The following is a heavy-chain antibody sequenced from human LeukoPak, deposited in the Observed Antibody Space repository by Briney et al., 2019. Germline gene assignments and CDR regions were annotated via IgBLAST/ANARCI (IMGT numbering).Heavy chain of an antibody. CDR1: GGTFSSYA. CDR2: IIPIFGTA. D-gene: IGHD3-22*01. Sequence: SVKVSCKASGGTFSSYAISWVRQAPGQGLEWMGGIIPIFGTANYAQKFQGGVTITTDESTSTAYMELSSLRSEDTAVYYCARVNRYYYDSSGPLSYFDYWGQGTLVTVSS. V-gene: IGHV1-69*05. J-gene: IGHJ4*02. CDR3: ARVNRYYYDSSGPLSYFDY.